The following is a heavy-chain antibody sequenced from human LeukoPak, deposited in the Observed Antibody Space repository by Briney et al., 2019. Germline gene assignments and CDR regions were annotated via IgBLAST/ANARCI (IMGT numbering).Heavy chain of an antibody. D-gene: IGHD3-16*01. V-gene: IGHV3-15*01. J-gene: IGHJ4*02. Sequence: PGGSLRLSCAASGFTFSNAWMRWVRQAPGKGLEWVGRIKSKTDGGIIDYAAPVKGRFTISRNDSRDTLYLQMNSLKTEDTGVYYCTSVRDLGDWGQGTLVTVSS. CDR1: GFTFSNAW. CDR3: TSVRDLGD. CDR2: IKSKTDGGII.